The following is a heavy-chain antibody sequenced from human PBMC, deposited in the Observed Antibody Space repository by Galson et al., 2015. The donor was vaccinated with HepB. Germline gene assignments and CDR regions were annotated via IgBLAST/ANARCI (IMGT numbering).Heavy chain of an antibody. CDR3: ARGRNIAAAGTVDY. CDR1: GFTFDDYG. V-gene: IGHV3-20*04. CDR2: INWNGGST. Sequence: SLRLSCAASGFTFDDYGMSWVRQAPGKGLEWVSGINWNGGSTGYADSVKGRFTISRDNAKNSLYLQMNSLRAEDTALYYCARGRNIAAAGTVDYWGQGTLVTVSS. D-gene: IGHD6-13*01. J-gene: IGHJ4*02.